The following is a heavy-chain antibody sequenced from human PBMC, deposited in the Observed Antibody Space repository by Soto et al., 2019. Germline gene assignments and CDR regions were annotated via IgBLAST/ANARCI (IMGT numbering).Heavy chain of an antibody. J-gene: IGHJ4*02. V-gene: IGHV3-23*01. CDR1: GFTFSSYA. CDR3: AKDQDSSGWYPSFFDY. Sequence: GGSLRLSCAASGFTFSSYAMSWVRPAPGKGLEWVSAISGSGGSTYYADSVKGRFTISRDNSKNTLYLQMNSLRAEDTAVYYCAKDQDSSGWYPSFFDYWGQGTLVTVSS. D-gene: IGHD6-19*01. CDR2: ISGSGGST.